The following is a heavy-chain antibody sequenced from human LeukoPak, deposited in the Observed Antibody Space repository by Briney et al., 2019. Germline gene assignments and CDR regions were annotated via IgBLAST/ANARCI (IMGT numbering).Heavy chain of an antibody. CDR1: GGSFSGYY. Sequence: SSETLSLTCAVYGGSFSGYYWSWIRQPPGKGLEWIGEINHSGSTNYNPSLKSRVTISVDKSKNQFSLKLSSVTAADTAVYYCARARSYLDYWGQGTLVTVSS. V-gene: IGHV4-34*01. CDR3: ARARSYLDY. CDR2: INHSGST. J-gene: IGHJ4*02. D-gene: IGHD3-10*01.